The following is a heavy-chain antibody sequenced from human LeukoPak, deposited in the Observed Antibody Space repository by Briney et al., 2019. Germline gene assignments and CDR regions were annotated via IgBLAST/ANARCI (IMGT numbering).Heavy chain of an antibody. CDR2: ISYDGSNK. CDR3: ARGFYDSSDYLYYCDY. V-gene: IGHV3-30-3*01. J-gene: IGHJ4*02. D-gene: IGHD3-22*01. CDR1: GFTFSSCA. Sequence: GGSLRLSCAASGFTFSSCAMHWVRQAPGKGLEWVAVISYDGSNKYYADSVKGRFTISRGNSKNTLYLQMNSLRAEDTAVYYCARGFYDSSDYLYYCDYRGPRSLVTVSS.